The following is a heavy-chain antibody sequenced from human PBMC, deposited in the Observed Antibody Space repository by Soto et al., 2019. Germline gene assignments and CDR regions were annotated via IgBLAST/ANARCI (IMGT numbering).Heavy chain of an antibody. CDR3: AREVVPAPIVYYYYGMDV. J-gene: IGHJ6*02. D-gene: IGHD2-2*02. CDR2: ISYDGSNK. Sequence: PGGSLRLSCAASGFTFSSYGMHWVRQAPGKGLEWVAVISYDGSNKYYADSVKGRFTISRDNSKNTLYLQMNSLRAEDTAVYYCAREVVPAPIVYYYYGMDVWGQGTTVTVSS. V-gene: IGHV3-30*03. CDR1: GFTFSSYG.